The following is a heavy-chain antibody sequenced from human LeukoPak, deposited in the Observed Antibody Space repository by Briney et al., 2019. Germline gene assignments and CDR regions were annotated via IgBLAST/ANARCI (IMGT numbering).Heavy chain of an antibody. CDR3: ARDHAWAFDI. CDR2: IPSSSSNI. V-gene: IGHV3-48*02. CDR1: GFSFSSST. J-gene: IGHJ3*02. Sequence: GGSLRLSCAASGFSFSSSTMNCVRQAPGKGLEWVSYIPSSSSNILYADSVKGRFTISRDNAKNAIYLQIHSLRDEDTAVYYCARDHAWAFDIWGQGTMVTVSS.